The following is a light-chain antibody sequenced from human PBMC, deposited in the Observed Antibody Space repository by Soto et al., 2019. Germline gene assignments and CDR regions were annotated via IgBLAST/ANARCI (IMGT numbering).Light chain of an antibody. V-gene: IGKV3-11*01. CDR1: QSVSSN. CDR2: GAS. CDR3: HQRYNWLT. Sequence: EIVLTQPAGTLSLSPGERVTLSCRASQSVSSNLAWYQQKPGQAPRLLIYGASKRATGIPARFSGSGSGADFTLTISSLEPEDSAVYYCHQRYNWLTFGGGTKV. J-gene: IGKJ4*01.